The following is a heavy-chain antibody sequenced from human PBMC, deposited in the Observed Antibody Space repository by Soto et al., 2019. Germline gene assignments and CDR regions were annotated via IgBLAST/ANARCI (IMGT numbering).Heavy chain of an antibody. J-gene: IGHJ4*02. CDR2: IKSKTDGGTT. Sequence: EVQLVESGGGLVKPGGSLRLSCAASGFTFSIAWMNWVRQAPGKGLEWVGRIKSKTDGGTTDYAAPVKGRFTISRDDSKNTLYLQMNSLNTEDTAVYYCTTDALYILVEGNYWGQGTLVTVSS. D-gene: IGHD2-8*02. V-gene: IGHV3-15*07. CDR1: GFTFSIAW. CDR3: TTDALYILVEGNY.